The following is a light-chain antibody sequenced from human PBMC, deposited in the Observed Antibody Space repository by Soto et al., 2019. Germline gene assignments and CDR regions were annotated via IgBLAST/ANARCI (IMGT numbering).Light chain of an antibody. CDR1: QSVSSSY. CDR2: GVS. V-gene: IGKV3-20*01. CDR3: QQYGSSPQT. J-gene: IGKJ1*01. Sequence: EIVLTQSPGTLSLSPCERATLFFSASQSVSSSYLAWYQQKPGQAPRLLIYGVSSRATGIPDRFSGSGSGTDFTLTIRRLEPEDFAVYYCQQYGSSPQTFGQGTKVDI.